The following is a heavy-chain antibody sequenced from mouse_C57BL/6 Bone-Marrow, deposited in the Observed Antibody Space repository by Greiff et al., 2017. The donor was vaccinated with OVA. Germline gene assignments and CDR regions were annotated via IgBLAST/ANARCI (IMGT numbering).Heavy chain of an antibody. D-gene: IGHD2-5*01. CDR2: IWSGGGT. CDR1: GFSLTSYG. J-gene: IGHJ3*01. V-gene: IGHV2-2*01. Sequence: VQLQESGPGLVQPSQSLSITCTVSGFSLTSYGVHWVRQSPGKGLEWLGVIWSGGGTDYNAAFISRLSISKDNSKSQVFFKMNSLQADGAAIYYCARGDSNYDFAYWGQGTLVTVSA. CDR3: ARGDSNYDFAY.